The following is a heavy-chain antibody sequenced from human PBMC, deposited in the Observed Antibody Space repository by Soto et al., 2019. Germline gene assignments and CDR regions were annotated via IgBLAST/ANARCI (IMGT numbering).Heavy chain of an antibody. D-gene: IGHD2-2*01. CDR2: INHSGST. Sequence: SETLSLTCAVYGGSFSGYYWSWIRQPPGKGLEWIGEINHSGSTNYNPSLKSRVTISVDTSKNQFSLKLSSVTAADTAVYYCARDAIVVVPAASYGMDVWGQGTTVTVSS. CDR1: GGSFSGYY. V-gene: IGHV4-34*01. CDR3: ARDAIVVVPAASYGMDV. J-gene: IGHJ6*02.